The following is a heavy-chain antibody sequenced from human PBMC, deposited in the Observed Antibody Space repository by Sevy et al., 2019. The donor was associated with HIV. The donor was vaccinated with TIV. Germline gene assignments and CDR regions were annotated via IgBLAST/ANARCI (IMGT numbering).Heavy chain of an antibody. Sequence: GGSLRLSCAASGFTFSSYAMSWVRQAPGKGLEWVSAISGSGGSTYYADSVKGRFTISRDNSKNTLYLQMNSLRAEDTAVYYYAKDRGIQLWHNDYLDYWGQGTLVTVSS. CDR1: GFTFSSYA. CDR3: AKDRGIQLWHNDYLDY. CDR2: ISGSGGST. V-gene: IGHV3-23*01. J-gene: IGHJ4*02. D-gene: IGHD5-18*01.